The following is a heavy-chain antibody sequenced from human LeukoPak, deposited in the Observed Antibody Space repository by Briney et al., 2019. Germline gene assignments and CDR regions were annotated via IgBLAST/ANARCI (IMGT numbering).Heavy chain of an antibody. CDR2: INPNSGGT. CDR3: ARRQRPYTNWFDP. V-gene: IGHV1-2*02. J-gene: IGHJ5*02. Sequence: ASVKVSCKASVYTFTRYYMHWVRQAPGQGLEGMGWINPNSGGTNYSQKVQGRVTMTTDTSTSTAYMALRSLISDDTAVYFCARRQRPYTNWFDPWGPGTLVIVSS. D-gene: IGHD3-16*01. CDR1: VYTFTRYY.